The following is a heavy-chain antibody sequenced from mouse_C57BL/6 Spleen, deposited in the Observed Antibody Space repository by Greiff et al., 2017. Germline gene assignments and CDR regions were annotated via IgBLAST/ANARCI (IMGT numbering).Heavy chain of an antibody. D-gene: IGHD1-1*01. V-gene: IGHV7-3*01. CDR2: IRNKANGYTT. J-gene: IGHJ4*01. Sequence: EVMLVESGGGLVQPGGSLSLSCAASGFTFTDYYMSWVRQPPGKALEWLGFIRNKANGYTTEYSASVKGRFTISRDNSQSILYLQMNALRAEDSATYYCARYNYGSSYVDAMDYWGQGTSVTVSS. CDR1: GFTFTDYY. CDR3: ARYNYGSSYVDAMDY.